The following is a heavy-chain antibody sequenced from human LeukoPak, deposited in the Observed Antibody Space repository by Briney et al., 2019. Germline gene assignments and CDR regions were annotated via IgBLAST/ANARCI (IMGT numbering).Heavy chain of an antibody. V-gene: IGHV1-2*02. Sequence: ASVKVSCTASGYNFDSYYIHWVRQAPGQGLEWMAWINPNTDDTHFAQKFQDRVTLSRDNSISTAYLELRSLRYDDTAVYYCARGEGIVGSTGLSYWGQGTLVSVSS. D-gene: IGHD1-26*01. J-gene: IGHJ4*02. CDR2: INPNTDDT. CDR3: ARGEGIVGSTGLSY. CDR1: GYNFDSYY.